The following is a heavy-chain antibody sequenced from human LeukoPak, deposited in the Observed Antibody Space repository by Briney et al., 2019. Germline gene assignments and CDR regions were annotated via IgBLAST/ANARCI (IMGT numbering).Heavy chain of an antibody. CDR1: GGSFSGYY. V-gene: IGHV4-34*01. CDR3: ARGHLGYCSSTSCYTFSY. CDR2: INHSGST. J-gene: IGHJ4*02. D-gene: IGHD2-2*02. Sequence: PSETLSLTCAVYGGSFSGYYWSWLRQPPGKGLEWIGEINHSGSTNYNPSLKSRVTISVDTSKNQFSLKLSSVTAADTAVYYCARGHLGYCSSTSCYTFSYWGQGTLVTVSS.